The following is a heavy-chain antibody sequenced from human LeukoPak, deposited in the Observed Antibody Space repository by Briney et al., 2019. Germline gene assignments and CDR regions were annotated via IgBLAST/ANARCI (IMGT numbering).Heavy chain of an antibody. V-gene: IGHV4-38-2*01. J-gene: IGHJ6*03. CDR3: ARGKGVVGAAGYYYYMDV. Sequence: SETLSLTCAVSGYSISSGYYWGWIRQPPGKGLEWIGSIYHSGSTYYNPSLKSRVTISVDRSKNQFSLKLSSVTAADTAVYYCARGKGVVGAAGYYYYMDVWGKGTTVTVSS. CDR2: IYHSGST. CDR1: GYSISSGYY. D-gene: IGHD1-26*01.